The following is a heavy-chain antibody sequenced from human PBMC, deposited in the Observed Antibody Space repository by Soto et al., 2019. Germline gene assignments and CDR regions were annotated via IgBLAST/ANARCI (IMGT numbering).Heavy chain of an antibody. D-gene: IGHD2-15*01. Sequence: EVQLLESGGNLVQPGGSLRLSCAASGFTFSSYVMSWVRQAPGKGLEWGSTISGSGASIYDADSVKGRFTISRDNSMNTLYLQMNGLSAEDTAVYYCAKDGLGSCTGGTCDAFDYWGQGTLVTVSS. CDR2: ISGSGASI. CDR1: GFTFSSYV. V-gene: IGHV3-23*01. CDR3: AKDGLGSCTGGTCDAFDY. J-gene: IGHJ4*02.